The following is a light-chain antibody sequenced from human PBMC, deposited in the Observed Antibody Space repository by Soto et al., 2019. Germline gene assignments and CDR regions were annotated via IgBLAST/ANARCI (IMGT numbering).Light chain of an antibody. V-gene: IGKV1-33*01. Sequence: DIQMTQSPSSLSASVGDRDTITCQASQDITNYLNWYQQKPGKAPKLLIYDASNLETGVPSRFTGGGSGTDFTFTITNLQPEDIATYYCQQYNNLPFTFGPGTKVDIK. J-gene: IGKJ3*01. CDR3: QQYNNLPFT. CDR1: QDITNY. CDR2: DAS.